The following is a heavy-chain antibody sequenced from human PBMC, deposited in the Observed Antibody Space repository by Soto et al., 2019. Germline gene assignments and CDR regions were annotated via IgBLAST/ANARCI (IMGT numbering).Heavy chain of an antibody. Sequence: GGSLRLSCAASGFTFSSYAMSWVRQAPGKGLEWVSAISGSGGSTYYADSVKGRFTISRDNSKNTLYLQMNSLRAEDTAVYYCAKDTPLPHSSGSTDAFDIWGQGTMVTVSS. CDR1: GFTFSSYA. D-gene: IGHD6-19*01. V-gene: IGHV3-23*01. CDR2: ISGSGGST. J-gene: IGHJ3*02. CDR3: AKDTPLPHSSGSTDAFDI.